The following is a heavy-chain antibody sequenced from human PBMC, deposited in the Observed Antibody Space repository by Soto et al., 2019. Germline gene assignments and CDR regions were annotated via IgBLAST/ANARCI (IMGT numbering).Heavy chain of an antibody. Sequence: ASVKVSCKASGYTFTGYYMHWVRPAPGQGLEWMGWINPNSGGRNYAQKFQGQVTISADKSISTAYLQWSSLKASDTAMYYCARHLLFTMVRGVIIPGMDVWGQGTTVTVSS. CDR3: ARHLLFTMVRGVIIPGMDV. CDR2: INPNSGGR. CDR1: GYTFTGYY. J-gene: IGHJ6*02. V-gene: IGHV1-2*02. D-gene: IGHD3-10*01.